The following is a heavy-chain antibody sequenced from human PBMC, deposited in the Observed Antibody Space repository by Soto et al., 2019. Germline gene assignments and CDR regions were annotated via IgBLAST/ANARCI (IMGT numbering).Heavy chain of an antibody. D-gene: IGHD6-13*01. CDR1: GYTFTSYY. J-gene: IGHJ4*02. CDR3: ARAQGRIAAAGIFDY. V-gene: IGHV1-69*01. CDR2: IIPIFGTA. Sequence: QVQLVQSGAEVKKPGASVKVSCKASGYTFTSYYMHWVRQAPGQGLEWMGGIIPIFGTANYAQKFQGRVTITADESTSTAYMELSSLRSEDTAVYYCARAQGRIAAAGIFDYWRQGTLVTVSS.